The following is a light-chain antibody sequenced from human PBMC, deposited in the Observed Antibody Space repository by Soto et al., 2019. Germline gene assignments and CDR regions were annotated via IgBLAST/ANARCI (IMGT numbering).Light chain of an antibody. CDR1: QSISSW. Sequence: DIQMTQSPSTLSASVGDRVTITCRASQSISSWLAWYQQKPGKAPKLLIYKASSLESWVPSRFSGSGSGTEFTLTISSLQPDDFATYYCQQYNSSPFTFGPGTKVDIK. CDR3: QQYNSSPFT. J-gene: IGKJ3*01. CDR2: KAS. V-gene: IGKV1-5*03.